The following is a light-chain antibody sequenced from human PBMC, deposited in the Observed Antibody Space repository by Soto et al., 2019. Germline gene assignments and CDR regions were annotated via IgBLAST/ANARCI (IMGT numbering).Light chain of an antibody. CDR1: ENIPGY. V-gene: IGKV1-39*01. J-gene: IGKJ5*01. CDR3: QQYGSSTIT. CDR2: AAS. Sequence: DIQMTQSPSSLSACVGDRFTITGRASENIPGYLSWYQQKPGKAPKLVIYAASRLQSGVPSRFSGSESGTEFTLTIRGLEPEDAAVYYCQQYGSSTITFGQGTRLEIK.